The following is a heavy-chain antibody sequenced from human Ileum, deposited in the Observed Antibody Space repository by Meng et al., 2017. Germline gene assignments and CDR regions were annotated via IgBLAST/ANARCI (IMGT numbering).Heavy chain of an antibody. CDR3: AREWSGSYRHFDY. CDR2: IHHSGST. Sequence: GQCQVLGSGLLEPSVDLSLRCADSGGSLSISEWWRWFRQPAGKRLEWIGYIHHSGSTNYNPSLKSRVSISVDKSKNQFSLKLNSETAADTDVYFCAREWSGSYRHFDYWCQGTLVTVSS. J-gene: IGHJ4*02. D-gene: IGHD3-3*01. V-gene: IGHV4-4*02. CDR1: GGSLSISEW.